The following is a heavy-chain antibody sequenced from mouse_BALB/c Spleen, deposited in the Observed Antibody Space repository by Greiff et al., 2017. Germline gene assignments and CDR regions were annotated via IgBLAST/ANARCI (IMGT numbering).Heavy chain of an antibody. Sequence: DVQLQESGPGLVKPSQSLSLTCSVTGYSITSGYYWNWIRQFPGNKLEWMGYISYDGSNNYNPSLKNRISITRDTSKNQFFLKLNSVTTEDTATYYCARVGYYRYDGAYWGQGTLVTVSA. V-gene: IGHV3-6*02. CDR3: ARVGYYRYDGAY. J-gene: IGHJ3*01. CDR1: GYSITSGYY. D-gene: IGHD2-14*01. CDR2: ISYDGSN.